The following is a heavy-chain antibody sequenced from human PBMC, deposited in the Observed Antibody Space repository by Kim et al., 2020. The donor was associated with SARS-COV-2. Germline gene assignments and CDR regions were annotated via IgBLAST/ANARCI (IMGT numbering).Heavy chain of an antibody. CDR3: ARTPNTITGTSHFEY. CDR1: GGTFSNYE. J-gene: IGHJ4*02. CDR2: IIPIFRTI. Sequence: SVKVSCKASGGTFSNYEISWVRQAPGQGLEWMGGIIPIFRTINYAQKFQGRVTITAGESTSTAHMELSSLRSEDTAVFYCARTPNTITGTSHFEYWGQGTLVTVSS. D-gene: IGHD1-7*01. V-gene: IGHV1-69*13.